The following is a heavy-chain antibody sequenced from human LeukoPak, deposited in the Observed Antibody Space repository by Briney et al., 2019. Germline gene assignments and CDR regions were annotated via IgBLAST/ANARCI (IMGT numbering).Heavy chain of an antibody. V-gene: IGHV1-2*02. J-gene: IGHJ6*02. D-gene: IGHD3-9*01. Sequence: ASVKVSCKASGYTFTGYYIHWVRQAPGQGLEWMGWINPNSGGTNYAQKLQGRVTMTTDTSTSAAYVELRSLRSDDTAVYYCARGRDLLRYFAAHYYYYGMDVWGQGTTVTVSS. CDR1: GYTFTGYY. CDR3: ARGRDLLRYFAAHYYYYGMDV. CDR2: INPNSGGT.